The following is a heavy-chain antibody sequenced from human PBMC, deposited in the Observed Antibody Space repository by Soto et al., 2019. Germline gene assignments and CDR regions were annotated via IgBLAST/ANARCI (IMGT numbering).Heavy chain of an antibody. Sequence: SETLSLTCTVSGGSISSGDYYWSWIRQPPGKGLEWIGYIYYSGSTYYNPSLKSRVTISVDTSKNQFSLKLSSVTAADTAVYYCARWGSSHAFDIWGQGTMVTVSS. CDR3: ARWGSSHAFDI. CDR2: IYYSGST. V-gene: IGHV4-30-4*01. J-gene: IGHJ3*02. D-gene: IGHD6-6*01. CDR1: GGSISSGDYY.